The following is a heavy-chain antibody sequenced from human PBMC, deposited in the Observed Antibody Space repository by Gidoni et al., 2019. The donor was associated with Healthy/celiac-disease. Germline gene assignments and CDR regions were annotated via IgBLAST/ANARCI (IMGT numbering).Heavy chain of an antibody. V-gene: IGHV4-34*01. CDR1: GGSFSGYS. Sequence: QVQLQQWCAGLLTPSETLSLTCAVYGGSFSGYSWSGIRPPPGKGLEWVGEINHSGRTNYNPSLKSRVTISVDTSKNQFSLKLSSVTAADTAVYYCARKGTLSSVGRGLIDYWGQGTLVTVSS. D-gene: IGHD1-26*01. CDR3: ARKGTLSSVGRGLIDY. CDR2: INHSGRT. J-gene: IGHJ4*02.